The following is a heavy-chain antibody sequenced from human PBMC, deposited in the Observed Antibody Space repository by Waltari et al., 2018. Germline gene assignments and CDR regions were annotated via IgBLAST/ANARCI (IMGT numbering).Heavy chain of an antibody. V-gene: IGHV4-61*09. J-gene: IGHJ4*02. CDR3: ARYYDYIWGSYRDY. CDR1: GGSISRGSYY. D-gene: IGHD3-16*02. Sequence: QVQLQESGPGLVKPSQTLSLTCTVSGGSISRGSYYWSWIRQPAGKGLEWIGYIYTSGSTNYNPSLKSRVTISVDTSKNQFSLKLSSMTAADTAVYYCARYYDYIWGSYRDYWGQGTLVTVSS. CDR2: IYTSGST.